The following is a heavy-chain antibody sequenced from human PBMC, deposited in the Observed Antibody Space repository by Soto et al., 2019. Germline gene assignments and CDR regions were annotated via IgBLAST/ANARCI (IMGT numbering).Heavy chain of an antibody. CDR3: ARVNMITFGGVIVPGGAFDI. CDR2: INAGNGNT. V-gene: IGHV1-3*01. Sequence: ASVKVSCKASGYTFTSYAMHWVRQAPGQRLEWMGWINAGNGNTKYSQKFQGRVTITRDTSASTAYMELSSLRSEDTAAYYCARVNMITFGGVIVPGGAFDIWGQGTMVTVSS. J-gene: IGHJ3*02. D-gene: IGHD3-16*02. CDR1: GYTFTSYA.